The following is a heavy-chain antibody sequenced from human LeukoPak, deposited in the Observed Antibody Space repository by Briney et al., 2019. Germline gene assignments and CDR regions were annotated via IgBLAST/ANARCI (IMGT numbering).Heavy chain of an antibody. CDR3: ARAPYRPYYYSSDV. CDR1: GFTFSSYD. CDR2: IGTAGDT. J-gene: IGHJ6*02. Sequence: GSLRLSCAASGFTFSSYDMHWVRQATGKGLEWVSAIGTAGDTYYPGSVKGRFTISRDNAKNSLYLQMNSLRAEDTAVYYCARAPYRPYYYSSDVWGPGTTVTVSS. V-gene: IGHV3-13*01.